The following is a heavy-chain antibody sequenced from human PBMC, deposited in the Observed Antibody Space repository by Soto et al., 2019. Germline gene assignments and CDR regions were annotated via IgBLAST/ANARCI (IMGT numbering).Heavy chain of an antibody. D-gene: IGHD3-10*01. J-gene: IGHJ6*03. CDR3: AREEGSYTMGRYPLYDRDV. Sequence: QVQLVQSGPEVKKSGSSVKVSCKLSGGTFTSETISWVRQAPGQGLEWMGRIIPILGTGNYAQKFQGRITINEDKSTNTGYMELSSLNSEDKAVYLCAREEGSYTMGRYPLYDRDVWGKGTTVTV. CDR1: GGTFTSET. CDR2: IIPILGTG. V-gene: IGHV1-69*08.